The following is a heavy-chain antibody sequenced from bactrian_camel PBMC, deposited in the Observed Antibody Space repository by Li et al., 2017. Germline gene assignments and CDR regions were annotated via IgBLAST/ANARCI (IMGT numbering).Heavy chain of an antibody. CDR3: ATPGLDY. CDR2: IESDGST. Sequence: VQLVESGGGSVQIGGSLRLSCVASGDTIGRYCMGWFRQIPDKEREAVAGIESDGSTSYANSVKGRFTISRDNAKNTLYLQMNSLKTEDTAVYYRATPGLDYWGQGTQVTVS. D-gene: IGHD2*01. V-gene: IGHV3S55*01. CDR1: GDTIGRYC. J-gene: IGHJ4*01.